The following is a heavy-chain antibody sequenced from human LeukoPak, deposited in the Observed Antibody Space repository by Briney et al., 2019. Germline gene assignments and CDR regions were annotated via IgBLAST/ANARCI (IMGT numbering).Heavy chain of an antibody. Sequence: GESLKISCKGSGYSFATYWTGWVRQMPGKGLEWMGIIYPGDSDTRYSPSFQGQVTISADKSISTAYLQWSSLKASDTAMYYCARHISGSSGWYGYYYGMDVWGQGTTVTVSS. D-gene: IGHD6-19*01. CDR1: GYSFATYW. V-gene: IGHV5-51*01. CDR2: IYPGDSDT. CDR3: ARHISGSSGWYGYYYGMDV. J-gene: IGHJ6*02.